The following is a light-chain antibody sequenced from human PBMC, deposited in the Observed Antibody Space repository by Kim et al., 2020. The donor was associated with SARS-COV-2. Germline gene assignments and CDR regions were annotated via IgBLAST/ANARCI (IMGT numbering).Light chain of an antibody. CDR2: GAS. CDR3: QQYNDWPLT. J-gene: IGKJ4*01. CDR1: QSLSAN. V-gene: IGKV3-15*01. Sequence: EIVMTQSPATVSVSPGDGATLSCRANQSLSANLAWYQQKPGQAPRLLISGASSRAAGIPARFTGSGSGTEFTLTISSLQSEDFALYYCQQYNDWPLTFGGGTKVDIK.